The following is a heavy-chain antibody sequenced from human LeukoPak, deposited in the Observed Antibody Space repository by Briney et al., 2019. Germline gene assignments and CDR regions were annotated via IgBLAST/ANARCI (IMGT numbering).Heavy chain of an antibody. CDR2: IYTSGST. V-gene: IGHV4-4*07. CDR1: GGSISSYY. Sequence: SETLSLTCTVSGGSISSYYWSWIRQPAGKGLEWIGRIYTSGSTNYNPSLKSRVTMSVDTSKNQFSLKLSSVTAADTAVYYCAGDIRGYYYGSGSYFDYWGQGTLVTVSS. CDR3: AGDIRGYYYGSGSYFDY. D-gene: IGHD3-10*01. J-gene: IGHJ4*02.